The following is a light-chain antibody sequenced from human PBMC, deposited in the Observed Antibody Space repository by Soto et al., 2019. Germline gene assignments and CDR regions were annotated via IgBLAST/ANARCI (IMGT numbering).Light chain of an antibody. CDR1: QSVDSR. V-gene: IGKV3-15*01. J-gene: IGKJ5*01. CDR2: GAS. Sequence: EVVLTQSPATLSASPGEGATLSCKASQSVDSRLAWYQQKPGQAPRLLIEGASSRGTDIPARFSGSGSGTEFTLTITSLQSEDFAVYYCQQYNNWPPITFGQGTRLEIK. CDR3: QQYNNWPPIT.